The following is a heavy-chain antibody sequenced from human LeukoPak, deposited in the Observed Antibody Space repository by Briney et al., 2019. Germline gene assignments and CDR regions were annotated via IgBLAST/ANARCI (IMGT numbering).Heavy chain of an antibody. CDR2: INHSGGT. V-gene: IGHV4-34*01. D-gene: IGHD6-19*01. CDR1: GGSLSGYY. Sequence: PSETLSLTCAVYGGSLSGYYWSWIRQPPGKGLEWIGEINHSGGTNYNPSLKSRVTISVDTSKNQFSLKLSSVTAADTAVYYCARGGWFSFDYWGQGTLVTVSS. CDR3: ARGGWFSFDY. J-gene: IGHJ4*02.